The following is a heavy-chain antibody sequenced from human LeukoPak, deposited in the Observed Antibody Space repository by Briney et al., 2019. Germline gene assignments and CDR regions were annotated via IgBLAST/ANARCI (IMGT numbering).Heavy chain of an antibody. CDR3: ARDGKRIAAAANWFDP. CDR2: IYTSGST. CDR1: GGSISSYY. J-gene: IGHJ5*02. V-gene: IGHV4-4*07. Sequence: SETLSLTCTVSGGSISSYYWSWIRQPAGKGLEWIGRIYTSGSTNYNPSLKSRVTMSVDTSKNQFSLKLSSVAAADTAVYYCARDGKRIAAAANWFDPWGQGTLVTVSS. D-gene: IGHD6-13*01.